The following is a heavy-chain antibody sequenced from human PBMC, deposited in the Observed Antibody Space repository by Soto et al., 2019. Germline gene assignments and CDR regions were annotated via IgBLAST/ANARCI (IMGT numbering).Heavy chain of an antibody. CDR3: ARDAAVPGESDRFDY. D-gene: IGHD6-19*01. J-gene: IGHJ4*02. CDR1: GDSVTSNVW. Sequence: SETLSLTCAVSGDSVTSNVWWSWVRQPPGKGLEWIGEAYHNGLTDYNPSLKSRVTMSVDTSKNEFSLKLTSLTAADTAIYYCARDAAVPGESDRFDYWGQGTLVTVSS. V-gene: IGHV4-4*02. CDR2: AYHNGLT.